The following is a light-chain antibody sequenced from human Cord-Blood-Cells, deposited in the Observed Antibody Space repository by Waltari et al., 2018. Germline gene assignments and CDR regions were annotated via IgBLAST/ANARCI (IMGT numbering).Light chain of an antibody. CDR3: QQYGSSPLT. CDR2: GAS. CDR1: QSVSSSY. J-gene: IGKJ4*01. Sequence: LVPQSRVTLPLSPGASPTPPCRASQSVSSSYLAWYQQKPGQAPRLLNYGASSRATGIPDRFSGSGSGTDFTLTISRLEPEDFAVYYCQQYGSSPLTFGGGTKVEIK. V-gene: IGKV3-20*01.